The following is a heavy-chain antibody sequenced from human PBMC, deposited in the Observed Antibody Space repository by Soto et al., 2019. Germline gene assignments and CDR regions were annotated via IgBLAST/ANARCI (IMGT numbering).Heavy chain of an antibody. CDR2: IYYSGST. J-gene: IGHJ4*02. D-gene: IGHD4-17*01. CDR3: ARLRYGEPTTVDY. Sequence: QVQLQESGPGLVKPSQTLSLTCTVSGGSISSGGYYWSWIRQHPGKGLEWIGYIYYSGSTYYNPSLKSRVTISVDTSKIQFSLKLSSVTAADTAVYYCARLRYGEPTTVDYWGQGTLVTVAS. CDR1: GGSISSGGYY. V-gene: IGHV4-31*03.